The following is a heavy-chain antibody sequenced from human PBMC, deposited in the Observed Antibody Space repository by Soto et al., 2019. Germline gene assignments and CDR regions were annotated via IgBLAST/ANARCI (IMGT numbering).Heavy chain of an antibody. V-gene: IGHV3-48*02. J-gene: IGHJ6*02. D-gene: IGHD2-15*01. CDR1: GFTFSSYS. CDR2: ISSSSSTI. Sequence: EVQLVESGGGLVQPGGSLRLSCAASGFTFSSYSMNWVRQAPGKGLEWVSYISSSSSTIYYADSVKGRFTISRDNAKKSLYLQMNSLRDEDTAVYYCARDRLLESVVVAANRPYYYYGMDVWGQGTTVTVSS. CDR3: ARDRLLESVVVAANRPYYYYGMDV.